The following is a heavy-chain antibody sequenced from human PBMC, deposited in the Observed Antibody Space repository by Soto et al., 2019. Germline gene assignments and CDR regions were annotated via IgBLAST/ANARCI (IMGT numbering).Heavy chain of an antibody. D-gene: IGHD3-10*01. CDR3: ARSCYGSGETDYYGMDV. CDR1: GFTFSSYT. V-gene: IGHV3-21*01. Sequence: GGSLRLSCAASGFTFSSYTMNWVRQAPGKGLEWVSSITSSSSYIYYADSVRGRLTISRDNAKNSLYLQVNSLRAEDTAVYYCARSCYGSGETDYYGMDVWGQGTTVTVSS. J-gene: IGHJ6*02. CDR2: ITSSSSYI.